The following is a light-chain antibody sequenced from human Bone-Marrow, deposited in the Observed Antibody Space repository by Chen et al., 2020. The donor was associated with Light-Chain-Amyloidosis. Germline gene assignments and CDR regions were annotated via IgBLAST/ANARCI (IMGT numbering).Light chain of an antibody. CDR2: RDT. CDR3: QTADSSGTYEVI. V-gene: IGLV3-25*03. CDR1: DLPTEY. Sequence: SYELTQPPSVSVSPGQTARITCSGDDLPTEYAYWYQQKPGQAPVLVIHRDTERPSGISERFPGSSSGTTATLTISGVQAEDEADYNCQTADSSGTYEVIFGGGTKLTVL. J-gene: IGLJ2*01.